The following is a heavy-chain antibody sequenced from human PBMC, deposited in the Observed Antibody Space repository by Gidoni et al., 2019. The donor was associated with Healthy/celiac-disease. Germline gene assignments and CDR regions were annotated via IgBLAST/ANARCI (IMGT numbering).Heavy chain of an antibody. Sequence: QLQLQESGPGLVKPSETLSLTCPVSGGSISSSSYYWGWIRQPPGKGLEWIGSIYYSGSTYYNPSLKSRVTISVDTSKNQFSLKLSSVTAADTAVYYCARAGSRFAFDIWGQGTMVTVSS. CDR1: GGSISSSSYY. V-gene: IGHV4-39*07. CDR3: ARAGSRFAFDI. J-gene: IGHJ3*02. D-gene: IGHD3-10*01. CDR2: IYYSGST.